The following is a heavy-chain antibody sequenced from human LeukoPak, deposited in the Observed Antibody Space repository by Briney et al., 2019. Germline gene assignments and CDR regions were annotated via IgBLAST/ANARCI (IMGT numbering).Heavy chain of an antibody. CDR1: GFSFSRYW. CDR3: ARWGSELPDDAFDI. V-gene: IGHV3-7*01. D-gene: IGHD6-25*01. CDR2: IRQDGSEK. J-gene: IGHJ3*02. Sequence: PGGSLRLSCAASGFSFSRYWMSWVRQAPGKGLEGVANIRQDGSEKHYLDSVKGRITISRDNAKNSLYLQMNSLRVEDTAVYFCARWGSELPDDAFDIWGQGTMVTVSS.